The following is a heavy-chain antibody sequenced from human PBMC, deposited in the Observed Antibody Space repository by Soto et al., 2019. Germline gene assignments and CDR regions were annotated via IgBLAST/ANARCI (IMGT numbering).Heavy chain of an antibody. CDR3: VSWVSAHFDS. Sequence: GGSLRLSCAASGFTLGRYVMSWVRQAPGKGLEWVAGIDSGSGGGGTYYADSVKGRFIISSDNSSNTVALQMNSLRVEDTAIYYCVSWVSAHFDSWGQGTLVTVSS. CDR2: IDSGSGGGGT. D-gene: IGHD6-13*01. V-gene: IGHV3-23*01. CDR1: GFTLGRYV. J-gene: IGHJ4*01.